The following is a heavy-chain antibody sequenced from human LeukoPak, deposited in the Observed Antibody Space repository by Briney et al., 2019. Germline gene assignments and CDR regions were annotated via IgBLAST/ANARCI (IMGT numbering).Heavy chain of an antibody. Sequence: PGGSLRLSCAASGFTFSDYYMSWIRQAPGKGLEWVSYISSSGSTIYYADSVKGRFTISRDNAKNSLYLQMNSLKGDDTAMYYCAAPGDSSGYYPVDWGQGTLVTVSS. CDR3: AAPGDSSGYYPVD. J-gene: IGHJ4*02. CDR2: ISSSGSTI. CDR1: GFTFSDYY. D-gene: IGHD3-22*01. V-gene: IGHV3-11*04.